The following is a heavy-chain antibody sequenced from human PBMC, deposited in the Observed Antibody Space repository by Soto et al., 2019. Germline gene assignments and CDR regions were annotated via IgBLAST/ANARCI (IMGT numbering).Heavy chain of an antibody. J-gene: IGHJ3*02. CDR2: IYLDGDK. CDR3: AHREGDDYVWGSYKDAFDM. CDR1: GFSLNTTAVG. D-gene: IGHD3-16*01. V-gene: IGHV2-5*02. Sequence: QITLKESGPTLVKPTQTLTLTCTFSGFSLNTTAVGVGWIRQPPGKALEWLALIYLDGDKRYIPSLKSRLAITKDTSKNQVVLKMTNMDPVDTATYYCAHREGDDYVWGSYKDAFDMWGRGTMVTVSS.